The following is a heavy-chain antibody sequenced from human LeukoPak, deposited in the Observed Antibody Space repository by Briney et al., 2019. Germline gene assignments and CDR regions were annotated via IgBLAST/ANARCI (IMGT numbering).Heavy chain of an antibody. CDR2: ISWNSGSI. CDR3: AKDRGLEWLSYNYGMDV. J-gene: IGHJ6*02. V-gene: IGHV3-9*01. Sequence: TGGSLRLSCAASGFTFDDYAMHWVRQAPGKGLEWVSGISWNSGSIGYADSVKGRFTISRDNAKNSLYLQMNSLRAEDTALYYCAKDRGLEWLSYNYGMDVWGQGTTVTVSS. D-gene: IGHD3-3*01. CDR1: GFTFDDYA.